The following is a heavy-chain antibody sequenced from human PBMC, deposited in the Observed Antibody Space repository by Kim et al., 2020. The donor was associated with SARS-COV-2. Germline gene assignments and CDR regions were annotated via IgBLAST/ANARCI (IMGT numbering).Heavy chain of an antibody. CDR1: GGTFSSYA. CDR3: ARGQIQTPEDIVVVPAANFWFDP. Sequence: SVKVSCKASGGTFSSYAISWVRQAPGQGLEWMGGIIPIFGTANYAQKFQGRVTITADESTSTAYMELCSLRSEDTTVYYCARGQIQTPEDIVVVPAANFWFDPWGQGTLVTVSS. V-gene: IGHV1-69*13. CDR2: IIPIFGTA. J-gene: IGHJ5*02. D-gene: IGHD2-2*01.